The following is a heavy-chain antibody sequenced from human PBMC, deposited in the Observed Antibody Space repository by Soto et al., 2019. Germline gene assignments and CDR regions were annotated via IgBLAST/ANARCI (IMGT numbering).Heavy chain of an antibody. CDR3: AKDMTRFLAWPHYFRGLDV. CDR2: ISYDGITK. V-gene: IGHV3-30*18. J-gene: IGHJ6*02. Sequence: QAQLVESGGGVVQPGRSLRLSCEASGYSFSNYGMHWVRQAPGKGLEWVAAISYDGITKYYSDSLKDRFTISKDNSKNTLYLEMNSLRPEDTAVYYCAKDMTRFLAWPHYFRGLDVWGQGTTVTVSS. CDR1: GYSFSNYG. D-gene: IGHD3-3*01.